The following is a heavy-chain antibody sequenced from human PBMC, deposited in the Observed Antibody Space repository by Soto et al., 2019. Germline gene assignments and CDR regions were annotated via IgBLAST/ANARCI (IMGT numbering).Heavy chain of an antibody. V-gene: IGHV3-23*01. CDR2: ISGSGGST. CDR3: AKELHRRITMIVVVITGFDY. D-gene: IGHD3-22*01. CDR1: GFTFSSYA. J-gene: IGHJ4*02. Sequence: EVQLLESGGGLVQPGGSLRLSCAASGFTFSSYAMSWVRQAPGKGLEWVSAISGSGGSTYYADSVKGRFTISRDNSKNPLYLQMNSLRAEDTAVYYCAKELHRRITMIVVVITGFDYWGQGTLVTVSS.